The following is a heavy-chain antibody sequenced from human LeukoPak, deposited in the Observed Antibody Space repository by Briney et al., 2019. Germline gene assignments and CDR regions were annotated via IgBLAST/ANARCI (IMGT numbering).Heavy chain of an antibody. D-gene: IGHD1/OR15-1a*01. CDR1: GYSFTSYW. V-gene: IGHV5-51*01. Sequence: GESLKISCKGSGYSFTSYWIGWVRQMPGKGLEWMGIINPADFDTKYSPSFQGQVTISADKSISTAYLQWSSLKASDSAMYYCTRRAGTTGWSYYGMDVWGQGTTVTVSS. CDR3: TRRAGTTGWSYYGMDV. CDR2: INPADFDT. J-gene: IGHJ6*02.